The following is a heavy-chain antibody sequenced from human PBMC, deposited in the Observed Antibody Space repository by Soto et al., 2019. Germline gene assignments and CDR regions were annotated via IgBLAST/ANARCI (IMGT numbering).Heavy chain of an antibody. CDR1: GVTFSSYA. Sequence: XGSLRLSCAAAGVTFSSYAMSWVRQAPGKGLEWVSAISGSGGSTYYADSVKGRFTISRDNSKNTLYLQMNSLRAEDTAVYYCAAPRTSIAARLRYWGQGTLVTVSS. D-gene: IGHD6-6*01. CDR3: AAPRTSIAARLRY. J-gene: IGHJ4*02. V-gene: IGHV3-23*01. CDR2: ISGSGGST.